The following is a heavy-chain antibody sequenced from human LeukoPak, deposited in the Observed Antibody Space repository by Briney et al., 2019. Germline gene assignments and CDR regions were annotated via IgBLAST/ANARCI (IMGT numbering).Heavy chain of an antibody. CDR2: IYYSGST. J-gene: IGHJ4*02. Sequence: SETLSLTCTVSGGSISRYYWSWIRQPPGKGLEGIGYIYYSGSTNYNPSLKSRVTISVDTSKNQFSLKLSSVTAADTAVYYCARAGDIVATMTPDYWGQGTLVTVSS. CDR1: GGSISRYY. D-gene: IGHD5-12*01. V-gene: IGHV4-59*01. CDR3: ARAGDIVATMTPDY.